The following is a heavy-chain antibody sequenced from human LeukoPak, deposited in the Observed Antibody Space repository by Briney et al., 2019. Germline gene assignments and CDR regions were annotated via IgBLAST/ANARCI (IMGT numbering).Heavy chain of an antibody. D-gene: IGHD3-10*01. CDR2: ISAYNGNT. CDR3: ARVVITMVRGVIITGDFDY. Sequence: ASVKVSCKASGYTFTGYYMHWVRQAPGQGLEWMGWISAYNGNTNYSQKLQGRVTMTTDTSTSTAYMELRSLRSDDTAVYYCARVVITMVRGVIITGDFDYWGQGTLVTVSS. J-gene: IGHJ4*02. CDR1: GYTFTGYY. V-gene: IGHV1-18*04.